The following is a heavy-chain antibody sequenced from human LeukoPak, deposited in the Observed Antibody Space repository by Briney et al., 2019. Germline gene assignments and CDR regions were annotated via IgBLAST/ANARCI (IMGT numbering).Heavy chain of an antibody. Sequence: QSGGSLRLSCAASGFTFSSYGMHWVRQAPGKGLEWVAVISYDGSNKYYADSVKGRFTISRDNAKNSLYLQMNSLRAEDTAVYYCGRDHSGWSLDPWGQGTLVTVSS. V-gene: IGHV3-30*03. CDR2: ISYDGSNK. CDR1: GFTFSSYG. CDR3: GRDHSGWSLDP. J-gene: IGHJ5*02. D-gene: IGHD6-19*01.